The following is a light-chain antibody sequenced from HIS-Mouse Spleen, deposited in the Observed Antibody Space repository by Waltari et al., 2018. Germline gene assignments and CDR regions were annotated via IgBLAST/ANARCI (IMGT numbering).Light chain of an antibody. CDR2: GAS. V-gene: IGKV3-15*01. J-gene: IGKJ2*01. Sequence: EIVMTQSPATLSVSPGERATLPCRPSQSVSSNLAWYQQKPGQAPRLLIYGASTRATGIPARFSGSGSGTEFTLTISSLQSEDFAVYYCQQYNNWPPYTFGQGTKLEIK. CDR1: QSVSSN. CDR3: QQYNNWPPYT.